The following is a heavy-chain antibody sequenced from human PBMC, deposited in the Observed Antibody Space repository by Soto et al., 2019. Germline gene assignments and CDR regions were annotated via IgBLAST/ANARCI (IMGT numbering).Heavy chain of an antibody. V-gene: IGHV4-34*01. CDR1: GGSFSGYY. CDR2: INHSGST. CDR3: ARGGSSDWQVALDM. Sequence: SETLSLTCAVYGGSFSGYYWSWIRQPPGKGLEWIGEINHSGSTNYNPSLKSRVTISVDTSKNQFSLKLTSVTAADTAVYYCARGGSSDWQVALDMWGQGTMVTVSS. J-gene: IGHJ3*02. D-gene: IGHD6-19*01.